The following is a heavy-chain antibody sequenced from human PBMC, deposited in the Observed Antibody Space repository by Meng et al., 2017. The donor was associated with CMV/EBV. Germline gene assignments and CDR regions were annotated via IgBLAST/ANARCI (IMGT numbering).Heavy chain of an antibody. D-gene: IGHD3-22*01. J-gene: IGHJ6*02. V-gene: IGHV1-8*03. Sequence: ASVKVSCKASGYTFTSYDINWVRQATGQGLEWMGWMNPNSGNTGYAQKFQGRVTITRNTSISTAYMELSSLRSEDTAVYYCARTAVPPYYYDSSGYSMDVWGQGTTVTVSS. CDR2: MNPNSGNT. CDR3: ARTAVPPYYYDSSGYSMDV. CDR1: GYTFTSYD.